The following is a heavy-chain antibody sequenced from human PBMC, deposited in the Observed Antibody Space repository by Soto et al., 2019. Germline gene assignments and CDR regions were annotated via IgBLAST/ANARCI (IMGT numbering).Heavy chain of an antibody. J-gene: IGHJ3*01. V-gene: IGHV1-18*01. CDR2: IGSGDT. CDR3: ARENDPYGFDL. Sequence: QVQLVQSETTQEKPGASVKVSCEAFGYSFDSYAYSWVRQAPGQGLEWMGRIGSGDTKYAQKLQGRVTMTTDTSTNTAYMDLRSLRSDDTALLYCARENDPYGFDLWGQGTMVTVSS. CDR1: GYSFDSYA.